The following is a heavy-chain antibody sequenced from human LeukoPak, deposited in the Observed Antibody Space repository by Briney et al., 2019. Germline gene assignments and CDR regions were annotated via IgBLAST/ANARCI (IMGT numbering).Heavy chain of an antibody. Sequence: PGGSLRLSCAASGFTFSSYAMHWVRQAPGKGLEWVAVISYDGSNKYYADSVKGRFTISRDNSKNTLYLQMNSLRAEDTAVYYCAREKLYFDYWGQGTLVTVSS. CDR1: GFTFSSYA. CDR3: AREKLYFDY. J-gene: IGHJ4*02. CDR2: ISYDGSNK. V-gene: IGHV3-30-3*01.